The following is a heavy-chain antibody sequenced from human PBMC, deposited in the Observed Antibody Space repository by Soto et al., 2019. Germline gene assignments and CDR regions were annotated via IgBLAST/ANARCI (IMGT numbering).Heavy chain of an antibody. Sequence: QVRLVQSGAEVKKPGASVKVSCKASGYTFTSYGISWVRQAPGQGLEWMGWISAYNGNTNYAQKLQGRVTMTTATTPSTDYMELRSLRSDDTAVYYCARAGCTGQYCSSTSSDYWGQGTLVTVSS. CDR2: ISAYNGNT. CDR3: ARAGCTGQYCSSTSSDY. D-gene: IGHD2-2*01. J-gene: IGHJ4*02. CDR1: GYTFTSYG. V-gene: IGHV1-18*01.